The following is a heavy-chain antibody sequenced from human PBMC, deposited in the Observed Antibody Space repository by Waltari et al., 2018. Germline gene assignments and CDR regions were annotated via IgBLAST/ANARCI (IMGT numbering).Heavy chain of an antibody. CDR1: GLPIPRESS. Sequence: QGQLQESGPRLVHPSETPSLPCPSSGLPIPRESSWGWVRQPPGKGLEWIGSIYHSGDSYHNPSLRSRVTLSLDSSKNHFSLRLISVTAPDTATYYCARDWRHCSSTTCQHAFDIWGQGTLVPVSS. D-gene: IGHD2-2*01. CDR3: ARDWRHCSSTTCQHAFDI. V-gene: IGHV4-38-2*02. J-gene: IGHJ3*02. CDR2: IYHSGDS.